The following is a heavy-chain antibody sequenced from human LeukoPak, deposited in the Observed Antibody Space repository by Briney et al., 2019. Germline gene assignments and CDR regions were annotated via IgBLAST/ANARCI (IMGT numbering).Heavy chain of an antibody. Sequence: GGSLRLSCAASGFTFSSYAMSWVRQAPGKGLEWVSAISGSGGSTYYADSVKGRFTISRDNSKNTLYLQMNSLTAEDTAVYYCASPYHSLGYYFYFDYWGQGTLVTVSS. CDR3: ASPYHSLGYYFYFDY. CDR1: GFTFSSYA. J-gene: IGHJ4*02. CDR2: ISGSGGST. V-gene: IGHV3-23*01. D-gene: IGHD3-22*01.